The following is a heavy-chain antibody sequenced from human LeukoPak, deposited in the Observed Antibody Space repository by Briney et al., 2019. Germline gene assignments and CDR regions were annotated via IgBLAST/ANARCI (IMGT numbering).Heavy chain of an antibody. CDR2: IYYSGST. CDR3: AWWDYALDY. V-gene: IGHV4-39*01. CDR1: GGSISSSSYY. D-gene: IGHD4-17*01. Sequence: SETLSLTCTVSGGSISSSSYYWGWIRQPPGKGLEWIGSIYYSGSTYYNPSLKSRVTISVDTSKNQFSLKLSSVTAADTAVYYCAWWDYALDYWGQGTLVTVSS. J-gene: IGHJ4*02.